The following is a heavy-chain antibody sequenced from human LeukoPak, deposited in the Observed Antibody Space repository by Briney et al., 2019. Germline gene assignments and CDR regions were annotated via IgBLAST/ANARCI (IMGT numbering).Heavy chain of an antibody. CDR2: IYYSGST. Sequence: PSETLSLTCSVSGGSISSRSHYWGWIRQPPGKGLEWLGTIYYSGSTYYNPFLKSRLTISIDMSKNQFSLKLSSVTAADTAVYYCARIVGAEDYWGQGTLVTVSS. CDR3: ARIVGAEDY. J-gene: IGHJ4*02. CDR1: GGSISSRSHY. V-gene: IGHV4-39*07. D-gene: IGHD1-26*01.